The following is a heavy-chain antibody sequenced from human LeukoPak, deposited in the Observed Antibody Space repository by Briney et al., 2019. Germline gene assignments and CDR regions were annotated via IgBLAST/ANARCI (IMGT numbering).Heavy chain of an antibody. CDR3: ATHYDLWSGYYSHYYGMDV. V-gene: IGHV1-2*02. CDR1: GYTFTGYY. D-gene: IGHD3-3*01. CDR2: INPNSGGT. Sequence: ASVKVSCKASGYTFTGYYMHWVRQAPGQGLEWMGWINPNSGGTNYAQKFQGRVTMTRDTSISTAYMELSRLRSDDTAVYYCATHYDLWSGYYSHYYGMDVWGQGTTVTVSS. J-gene: IGHJ6*02.